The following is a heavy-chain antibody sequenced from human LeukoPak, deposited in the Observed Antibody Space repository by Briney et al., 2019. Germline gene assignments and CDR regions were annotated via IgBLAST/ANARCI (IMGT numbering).Heavy chain of an antibody. CDR3: TRFKSGGFSYFAS. Sequence: PSETLSLTCSVSGASLTRPTYYQWSWIRQPPGKGLELIGSLFSTGSATLNPSLKSRVTMSLDTSKSQFSPKLSSVTAEDSAVYYCTRFKSGGFSYFASWGQGTLVAVSS. D-gene: IGHD3-3*01. J-gene: IGHJ4*02. V-gene: IGHV4-61*01. CDR1: GASLTRPTYY. CDR2: LFSTGSA.